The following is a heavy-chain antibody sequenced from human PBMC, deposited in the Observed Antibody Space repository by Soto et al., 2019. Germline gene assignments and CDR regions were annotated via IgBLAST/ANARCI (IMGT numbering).Heavy chain of an antibody. D-gene: IGHD5-12*01. J-gene: IGHJ3*02. CDR1: GYTFTGYY. CDR3: ASRVDRSGPFPYAFDI. CDR2: INPNSGGT. Sequence: QVQLVQSGAEVKKPGASVKVSCKASGYTFTGYYMHWVRQAPGQGLEWMGWINPNSGGTNYAQKFQGRVTMTRDTSISTACMERSRLRSDDTAVYYCASRVDRSGPFPYAFDIWGQGTMVTVSS. V-gene: IGHV1-2*02.